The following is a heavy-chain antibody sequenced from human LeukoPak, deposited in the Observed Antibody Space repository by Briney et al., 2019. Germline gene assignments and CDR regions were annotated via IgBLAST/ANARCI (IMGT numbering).Heavy chain of an antibody. V-gene: IGHV1-18*01. Sequence: GASVKVSCKASGYTFTSYGISWVRQAPGQGLEWLGWVSPYNGNTNYAQKLQGRVSMTTDTSSSTVYMELKSLRTDDTAVYYCARVISVTHYYGSASGWFDPWGQGTLVTVSS. J-gene: IGHJ5*02. CDR3: ARVISVTHYYGSASGWFDP. CDR1: GYTFTSYG. CDR2: VSPYNGNT. D-gene: IGHD3-10*01.